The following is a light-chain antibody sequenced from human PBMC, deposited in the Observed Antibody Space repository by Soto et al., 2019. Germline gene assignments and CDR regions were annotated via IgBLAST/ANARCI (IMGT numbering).Light chain of an antibody. CDR3: QQYGSSPFT. J-gene: IGKJ3*01. CDR1: QSVSSIN. Sequence: EIVLTQSPGTLSLSPGERATLSCRASQSVSSINLAWYQQKPGQAPRLLIYGASSRATGIPDRFSGSGSGTDFNLTISRLEPEDFAVYYCQQYGSSPFTFGPGTKVDIK. CDR2: GAS. V-gene: IGKV3-20*01.